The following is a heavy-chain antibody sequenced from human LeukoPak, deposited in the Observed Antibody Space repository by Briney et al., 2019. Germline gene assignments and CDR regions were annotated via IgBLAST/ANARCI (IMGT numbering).Heavy chain of an antibody. J-gene: IGHJ1*01. Sequence: GRSLRLSCAASGFTFSSYAMHWVRQAPGKGLEWVAVISYDGSNKYYADSVKGRFTISRGNSKNTLYLQMNSLRAEDTAVYYCARGSMIVAARYFQHWGQGTLVTVSS. V-gene: IGHV3-30-3*01. CDR2: ISYDGSNK. D-gene: IGHD3-22*01. CDR3: ARGSMIVAARYFQH. CDR1: GFTFSSYA.